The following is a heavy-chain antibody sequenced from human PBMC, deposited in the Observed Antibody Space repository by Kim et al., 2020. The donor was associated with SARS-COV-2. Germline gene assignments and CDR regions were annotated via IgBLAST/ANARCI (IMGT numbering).Heavy chain of an antibody. Sequence: SETLSLTCTVSGGSISSYYWSWIRQPPGKGLEWIGYIYYSGSTNYNPSLKSRVTISVDTSKNQFSLKMSSVTAADTAVYYCARVHRPPGRGYYYIDVWD. V-gene: IGHV4-59*08. CDR1: GGSISSYY. CDR2: IYYSGST. J-gene: IGHJ6*03. CDR3: ARVHRPPGRGYYYIDV. D-gene: IGHD2-2*01.